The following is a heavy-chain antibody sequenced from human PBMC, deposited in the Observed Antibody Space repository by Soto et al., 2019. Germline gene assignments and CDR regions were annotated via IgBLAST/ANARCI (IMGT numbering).Heavy chain of an antibody. CDR2: VNPSGGST. D-gene: IGHD2-21*02. Sequence: ASVKVSCKASGYTFTSYYMHWVRQAPGQGLEWMGIVNPSGGSTSYAQKFQGRVTMTRDTSTSTVYMELSSLRSDDTAVYYCASAYCGGDCYDPPYYYYYGMDVWGQGTTVTVSS. CDR3: ASAYCGGDCYDPPYYYYYGMDV. CDR1: GYTFTSYY. V-gene: IGHV1-46*01. J-gene: IGHJ6*02.